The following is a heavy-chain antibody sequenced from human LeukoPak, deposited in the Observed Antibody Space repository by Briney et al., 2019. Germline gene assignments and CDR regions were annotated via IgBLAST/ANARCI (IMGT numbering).Heavy chain of an antibody. CDR2: ISYDGSNK. Sequence: GGSLRPSCAASGFTFSSYGMHWVRQAPGKGLEWVAVISYDGSNKYYADSVKGRFTISRDNSKNTLYLQMNSLRAEDTAVYYCAKAAPIVVVPAATDYWGQGTLVTVSS. CDR1: GFTFSSYG. D-gene: IGHD2-2*01. CDR3: AKAAPIVVVPAATDY. J-gene: IGHJ4*02. V-gene: IGHV3-30*18.